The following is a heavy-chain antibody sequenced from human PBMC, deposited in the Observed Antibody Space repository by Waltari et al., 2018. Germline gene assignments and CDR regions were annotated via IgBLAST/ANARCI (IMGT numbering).Heavy chain of an antibody. CDR2: INWNSRSI. CDR1: GFTFGDYG. D-gene: IGHD4-17*01. J-gene: IGHJ3*01. V-gene: IGHV3-9*01. Sequence: EFQLVESGGGLAQPGRSLRLSCAASGFTFGDYGMHWVRQGPGKVLGWVAGINWNSRSIGYADSVKGRFTISRENAKSSLSLQMNSLRPEDTALYYCAKARDYADYRNAFDVWGQGTLVTVS. CDR3: AKARDYADYRNAFDV.